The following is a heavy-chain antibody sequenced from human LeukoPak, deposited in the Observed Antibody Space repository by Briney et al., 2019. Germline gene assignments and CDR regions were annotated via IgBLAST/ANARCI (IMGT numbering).Heavy chain of an antibody. J-gene: IGHJ4*02. Sequence: GASVKVSCKASGYTFTGYYMHWVRQAPGQGLEWMGVINPSGGSSSYAQKFQGRVTMTRDLSTSTVYMELSSLISDDTAVYYCARVKAQLWYDYWGQGTLVTVSS. CDR2: INPSGGSS. CDR1: GYTFTGYY. CDR3: ARVKAQLWYDY. V-gene: IGHV1-46*01. D-gene: IGHD5-18*01.